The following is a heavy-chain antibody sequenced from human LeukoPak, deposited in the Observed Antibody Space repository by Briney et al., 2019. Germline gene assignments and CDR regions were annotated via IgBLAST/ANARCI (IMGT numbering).Heavy chain of an antibody. CDR1: GYTFTGYY. Sequence: GGSLRLSCAASGYTFTGYYMHWVRQAPGQGLEWMGWINPNSGGTNYAQKFQGRVTMTRDTSISTAYMGLSRLRSDDTAVYYCARDSDAAYNWNYSPSGYWGQGTLVTVSS. D-gene: IGHD1-7*01. J-gene: IGHJ4*02. CDR2: INPNSGGT. V-gene: IGHV1-2*02. CDR3: ARDSDAAYNWNYSPSGY.